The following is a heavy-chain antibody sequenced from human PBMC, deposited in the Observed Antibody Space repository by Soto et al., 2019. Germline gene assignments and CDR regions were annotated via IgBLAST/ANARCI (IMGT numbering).Heavy chain of an antibody. J-gene: IGHJ6*02. CDR2: IFSNDEK. CDR3: ARMGYDILTGYYYGMDV. CDR1: GFSLSNARMG. D-gene: IGHD3-9*01. Sequence: SGPTCEPTETLTLTCTVSGFSLSNARMGVSWIRQPPGKALEWLAHIFSNDEKSYSTSLKSRLTISKDTSKSQVVLTMTNMDPVYTATYYCARMGYDILTGYYYGMDVWGQGTTVTVSS. V-gene: IGHV2-26*01.